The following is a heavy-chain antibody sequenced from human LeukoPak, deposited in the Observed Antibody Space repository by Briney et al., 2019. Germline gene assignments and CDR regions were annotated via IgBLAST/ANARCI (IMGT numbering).Heavy chain of an antibody. CDR3: ARDGAARGSGSLGD. Sequence: GGSLRLSCAASGFTFNSYWMSWVRQAPGKGLEWVANIKKDGSEKYYVDSVKGRFTISRDNAKNSLYLQMNSLRAEDTAVYFCARDGAARGSGSLGDWGQGTLVTVSS. J-gene: IGHJ4*02. CDR1: GFTFNSYW. D-gene: IGHD3-10*01. V-gene: IGHV3-7*01. CDR2: IKKDGSEK.